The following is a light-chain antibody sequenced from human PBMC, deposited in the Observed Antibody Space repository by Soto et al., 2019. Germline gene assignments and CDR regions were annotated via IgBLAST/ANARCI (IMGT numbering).Light chain of an antibody. V-gene: IGLV2-14*01. CDR1: SSDVGGYNY. CDR3: SSYTSSSTHYV. Sequence: QSALTQPASLSGSPGQSMTISCTGTSSDVGGYNYVSWYQQHPGKAPKLMIYDVSNRPSGVSNRFSGSKSGNTASLTISGLQTEDEADYYCSSYTSSSTHYVFGTGTKLTVL. CDR2: DVS. J-gene: IGLJ1*01.